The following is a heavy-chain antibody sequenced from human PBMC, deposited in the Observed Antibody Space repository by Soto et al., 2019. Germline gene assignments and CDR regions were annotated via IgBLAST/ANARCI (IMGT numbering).Heavy chain of an antibody. Sequence: QVQLVQSGAEVKKPGSSLKVSCKASGGTFSSYAISWVRQAPGQGLEWMGGIIPIFGTANYAQKFQGRVTITADESTSTAYMELSSLRSEDTAVYYCARGGYSYGYGYYYGMDVWGQGTTVTVSS. CDR3: ARGGYSYGYGYYYGMDV. CDR1: GGTFSSYA. J-gene: IGHJ6*02. CDR2: IIPIFGTA. D-gene: IGHD5-18*01. V-gene: IGHV1-69*01.